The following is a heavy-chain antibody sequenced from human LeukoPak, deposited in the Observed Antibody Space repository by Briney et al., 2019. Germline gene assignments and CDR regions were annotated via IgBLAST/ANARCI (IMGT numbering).Heavy chain of an antibody. J-gene: IGHJ3*02. Sequence: ASVKVSCKVSGYTLTELSMHWVRQAPGQRLEWMGGFEPEDGETIYAQKYQGRVTMTEVTSTDTAYMELSSLRSEDRAVYYCATHLQTVTEAFDIWGQGTMVTVSS. CDR2: FEPEDGET. D-gene: IGHD4-17*01. CDR1: GYTLTELS. V-gene: IGHV1-24*01. CDR3: ATHLQTVTEAFDI.